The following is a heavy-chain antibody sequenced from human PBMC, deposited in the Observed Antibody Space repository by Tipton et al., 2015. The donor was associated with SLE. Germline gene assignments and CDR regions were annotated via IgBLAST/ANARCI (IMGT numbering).Heavy chain of an antibody. D-gene: IGHD3-22*01. V-gene: IGHV3-74*01. CDR3: ARDFYDTSGYYSYFHY. J-gene: IGHJ4*02. CDR1: GFTFSSSW. Sequence: SLRLSCAASGFTFSSSWMHWVRQAPGKGLVWVSRINSDGSSPTYADSVRDRFTISRDNAKNTLYLQMNSLRAEDTAVYYCARDFYDTSGYYSYFHYWGQGTLVTVSS. CDR2: INSDGSSP.